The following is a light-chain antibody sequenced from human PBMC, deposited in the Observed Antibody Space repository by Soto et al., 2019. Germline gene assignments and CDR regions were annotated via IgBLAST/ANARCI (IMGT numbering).Light chain of an antibody. V-gene: IGKV3D-20*02. CDR2: GAS. Sequence: IVLTQPPGTLALSPGEGATLSCRASQSVNSSYLAWYQPKPGQAPRLLIYGASSRATGTPDRFSGSGSGTDFTLTISRLAPEDFAVYYCQQRSNWPPITFGQGTRLEI. J-gene: IGKJ5*01. CDR3: QQRSNWPPIT. CDR1: QSVNSSY.